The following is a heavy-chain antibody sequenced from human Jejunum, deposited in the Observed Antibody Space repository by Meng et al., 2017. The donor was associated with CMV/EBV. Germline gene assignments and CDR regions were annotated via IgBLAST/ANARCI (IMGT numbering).Heavy chain of an antibody. Sequence: TSGFTFGDYVMSWVRQAPGKGLEWVSSISSSNTYIYYADSVKGRFTISRDNAKNSLYLQMNNLRADDTAVYYCAREGYQRWFDPWGQGTRVTVSS. D-gene: IGHD6-25*01. J-gene: IGHJ5*02. CDR3: AREGYQRWFDP. CDR1: GFTFGDYV. CDR2: ISSSNTYI. V-gene: IGHV3-21*01.